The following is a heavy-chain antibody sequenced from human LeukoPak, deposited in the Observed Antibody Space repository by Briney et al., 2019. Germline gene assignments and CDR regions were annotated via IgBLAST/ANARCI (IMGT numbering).Heavy chain of an antibody. CDR3: ARAGSITILDP. J-gene: IGHJ5*02. D-gene: IGHD3-3*01. V-gene: IGHV3-7*01. Sequence: PGGSLRLSCAASGFTFSSYSMNWVRQAPGKGLEWVANIKQDGSEKYYVDSVKGRFTISRDNAKNTLYLQMNSLRAEDTAVYYCARAGSITILDPWGQGTLVTVSS. CDR2: IKQDGSEK. CDR1: GFTFSSYS.